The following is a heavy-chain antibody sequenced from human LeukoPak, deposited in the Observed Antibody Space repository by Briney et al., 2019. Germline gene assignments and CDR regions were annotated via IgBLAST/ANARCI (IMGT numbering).Heavy chain of an antibody. J-gene: IGHJ4*02. CDR3: ARDYADYVGYFFFDY. CDR1: GFTFNNYA. Sequence: GGSLRLSCAASGFTFNNYAMNWVRQAPGKGLEWVSSISGGGETTYYADSAKGRFTISRDNSQNTLYLQVNSLRAEDTAVYYCARDYADYVGYFFFDYWGQGTLVTVSP. CDR2: ISGGGETT. V-gene: IGHV3-23*01. D-gene: IGHD4-17*01.